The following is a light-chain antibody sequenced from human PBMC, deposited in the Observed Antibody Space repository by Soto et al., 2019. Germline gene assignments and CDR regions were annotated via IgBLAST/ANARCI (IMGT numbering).Light chain of an antibody. V-gene: IGLV4-69*01. J-gene: IGLJ2*01. Sequence: QPVLTQSPSASASLGASVKLTCTLSSGHSNYAIAWHQQQSEKGPRYLMKLNSDGSHSKGDGIPDRFSGSSSGAERYLTISSLQSADEADYYCQTGGSGIVVFGGGTKVTVL. CDR1: SGHSNYA. CDR3: QTGGSGIVV. CDR2: LNSDGSH.